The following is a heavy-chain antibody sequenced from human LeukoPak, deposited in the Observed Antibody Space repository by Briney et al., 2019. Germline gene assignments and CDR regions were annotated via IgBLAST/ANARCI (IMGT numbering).Heavy chain of an antibody. CDR3: AKNTITMVRGTPADY. V-gene: IGHV3-23*01. CDR1: GFTFSSYA. CDR2: ISGSGGST. J-gene: IGHJ4*02. D-gene: IGHD3-10*01. Sequence: GGSLRLSCAASGFTFSSYAMSWVRQAQGKGLEWVSAISGSGGSTYYADSVTGRFTISRDNSKNTLYLQMNSLRAEDTAVYYCAKNTITMVRGTPADYWGQGTLVTVSS.